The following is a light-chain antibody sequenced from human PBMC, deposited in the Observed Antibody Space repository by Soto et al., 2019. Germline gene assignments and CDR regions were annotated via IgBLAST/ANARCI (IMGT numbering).Light chain of an antibody. CDR1: QTITNNY. Sequence: EIVLTQSPGTLSLSPGERATLSCRASQTITNNYLAWYQQKLGQAPRLLMYGASSRATGTPDRFSGSGSGTDFTLTISRLEPEDFAVYYCQQYGSAPDTFGQGTKLEIK. V-gene: IGKV3-20*01. J-gene: IGKJ2*01. CDR2: GAS. CDR3: QQYGSAPDT.